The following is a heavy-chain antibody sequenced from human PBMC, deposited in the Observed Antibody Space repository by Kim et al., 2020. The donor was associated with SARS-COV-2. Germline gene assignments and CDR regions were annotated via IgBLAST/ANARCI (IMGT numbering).Heavy chain of an antibody. CDR3: AGLLPMVRGHNDY. J-gene: IGHJ4*02. V-gene: IGHV4-34*01. D-gene: IGHD3-10*01. CDR2: INHSGST. CDR1: GGSSSGYY. Sequence: SETLSLTCAVYGGSSSGYYWSWIRQPPGKGLEWIGEINHSGSTNYNPSLKSRVTISVDTSKNQFSLKLSSVTAADTAVYYCAGLLPMVRGHNDYWGQGTL.